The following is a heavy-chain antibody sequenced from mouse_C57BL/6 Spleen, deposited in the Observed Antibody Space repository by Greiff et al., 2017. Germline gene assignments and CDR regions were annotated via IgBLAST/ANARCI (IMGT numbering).Heavy chain of an antibody. D-gene: IGHD1-1*01. CDR2: IDPENGDT. Sequence: EVKLMESGAELVRPGASVQLSCTASGFNIKDDYMHWVKQRPEQGLEWIGWIDPENGDTEYAPKFQGKATITADTSSNTAYLQLSSLTSEGTAVYYCTADYYGSSLFAYWGQGTLVTVSA. J-gene: IGHJ3*01. CDR1: GFNIKDDY. CDR3: TADYYGSSLFAY. V-gene: IGHV14-4*01.